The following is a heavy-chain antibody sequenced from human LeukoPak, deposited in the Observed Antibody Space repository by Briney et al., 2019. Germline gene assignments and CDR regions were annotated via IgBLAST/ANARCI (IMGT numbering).Heavy chain of an antibody. CDR2: ISYDGSNK. J-gene: IGHJ2*01. Sequence: GGSLRLSCAASGFTFSSYSMNWVRQAPGKGLEWVAVISYDGSNKYYADSVKGRFTISRDNSKNTLYLQMNSLRAEDTAVYYCASSRYSYGYGYWYFDLWGRSTLVTVSS. D-gene: IGHD5-18*01. V-gene: IGHV3-30*03. CDR1: GFTFSSYS. CDR3: ASSRYSYGYGYWYFDL.